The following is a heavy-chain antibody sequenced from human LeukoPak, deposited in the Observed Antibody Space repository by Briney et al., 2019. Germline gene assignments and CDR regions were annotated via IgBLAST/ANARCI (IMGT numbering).Heavy chain of an antibody. CDR3: AREGVRVYDSSGYPNDY. CDR2: MYSGGST. CDR1: GVTVSSNY. J-gene: IGHJ4*02. Sequence: GGSLRLSCAASGVTVSSNYMSWVRRAPGKGLGWGSLMYSGGSTYYAASVKGRFTISRDNSKKTLYLQMNSLRAEDTAVYYCAREGVRVYDSSGYPNDYWGQGTLVTVSS. V-gene: IGHV3-53*01. D-gene: IGHD3-22*01.